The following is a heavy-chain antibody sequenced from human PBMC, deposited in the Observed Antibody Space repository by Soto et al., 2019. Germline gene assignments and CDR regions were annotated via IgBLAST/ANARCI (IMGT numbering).Heavy chain of an antibody. D-gene: IGHD6-13*01. J-gene: IGHJ4*02. CDR1: GFTFSSSS. Sequence: PGGSLRLSCATSGFTFSSSSMNWVRQAPGKRLEWVSSISGTSDYIDYADAVKGRFTISRDNAKNSLSLQMNSLRAEDTAVYYCAKENGYSSSWFEFDYWGQGTLVTVSS. CDR2: ISGTSDYI. CDR3: AKENGYSSSWFEFDY. V-gene: IGHV3-21*04.